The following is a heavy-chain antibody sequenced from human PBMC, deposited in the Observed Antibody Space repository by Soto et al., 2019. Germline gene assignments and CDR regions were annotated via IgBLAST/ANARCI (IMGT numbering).Heavy chain of an antibody. V-gene: IGHV4-30-2*01. Sequence: SETLSLTCAVSGGSISSGGYSWSWIRQPPGKGLEWIGYIYHSGSTYYNPSLKSRVTISVDRSKNQFSLKLSSVTAADTAVYYCAREGSRGDHDYWGQGTLVTVSS. CDR3: AREGSRGDHDY. D-gene: IGHD2-21*02. CDR2: IYHSGST. J-gene: IGHJ4*02. CDR1: GGSISSGGYS.